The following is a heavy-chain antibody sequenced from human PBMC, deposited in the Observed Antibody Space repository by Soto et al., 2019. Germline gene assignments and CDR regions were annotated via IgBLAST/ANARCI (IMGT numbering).Heavy chain of an antibody. D-gene: IGHD6-13*01. CDR3: ARDGSYSSSWYVGYYYYGMDV. J-gene: IGHJ6*02. CDR2: IYSGGST. V-gene: IGHV3-66*01. Sequence: EVQLVESGGGLVQPGGSLRLSCAASGFTVSSNYMSWVRQAPGKGLEWVSVIYSGGSTYYADSVKGRFTISRDNSKNTLYHQMNSLRAEDTAVYYCARDGSYSSSWYVGYYYYGMDVWGQGTTVTVSS. CDR1: GFTVSSNY.